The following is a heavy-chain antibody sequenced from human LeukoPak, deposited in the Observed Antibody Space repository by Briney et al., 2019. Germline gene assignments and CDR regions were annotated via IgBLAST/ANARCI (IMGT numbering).Heavy chain of an antibody. V-gene: IGHV4-34*01. D-gene: IGHD2-15*01. CDR2: INHSGST. CDR1: GGSFSGYY. Sequence: PSETLSLTCAVYGGSFSGYYWSWIRQPPGKGLEWIGEINHSGSTNYNPSLKSRVTISVDTSKNQFSLKLSSVAPEDTAVYYCARGYWAHGMNVRGPGTTVTVSS. CDR3: ARGYWAHGMNV. J-gene: IGHJ6*02.